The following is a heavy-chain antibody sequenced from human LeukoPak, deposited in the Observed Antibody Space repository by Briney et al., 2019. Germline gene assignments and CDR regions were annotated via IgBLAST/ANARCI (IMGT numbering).Heavy chain of an antibody. J-gene: IGHJ4*02. CDR3: AKDPTYSSSWSALDY. Sequence: GGSLRLSCAASGFTFSSYGMHWVRQAPGKGLEWVAVIWYDGSNKYYADSVKGRFTISRDNSKNTLYLQMNSLRAEDTAVYYCAKDPTYSSSWSALDYWGQGTLVTVSS. V-gene: IGHV3-33*06. CDR1: GFTFSSYG. D-gene: IGHD6-13*01. CDR2: IWYDGSNK.